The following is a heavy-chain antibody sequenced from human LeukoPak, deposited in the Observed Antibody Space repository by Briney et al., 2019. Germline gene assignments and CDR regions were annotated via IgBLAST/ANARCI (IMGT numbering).Heavy chain of an antibody. CDR3: ARGTNWSPLDFDF. CDR2: ITASGTAM. D-gene: IGHD3-3*01. CDR1: GFTFSSYS. J-gene: IGHJ4*02. Sequence: GGSLRLSCAASGFTFSSYSMNWVRQAPGKGLEWVSHITASGTAMFYADSVKGRFTISRDNAKNSLYLQMNSLGAEDTAVYFCARGTNWSPLDFDFWGQGTLVTVSP. V-gene: IGHV3-21*05.